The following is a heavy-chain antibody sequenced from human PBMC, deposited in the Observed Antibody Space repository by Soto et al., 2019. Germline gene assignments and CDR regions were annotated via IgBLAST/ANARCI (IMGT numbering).Heavy chain of an antibody. Sequence: QVQLMESGGGVVQPGRSLRLSCAASGFTFSSYAMYWVRQAPGKGLEWVTAISYDGSNKYYADSVKGRFTVSRDDPKNTLYLQMNSLRAEDTAVYYCARMHTSSPGYWGQGTLVTVSS. CDR1: GFTFSSYA. CDR2: ISYDGSNK. CDR3: ARMHTSSPGY. D-gene: IGHD2-2*01. V-gene: IGHV3-30-3*01. J-gene: IGHJ4*02.